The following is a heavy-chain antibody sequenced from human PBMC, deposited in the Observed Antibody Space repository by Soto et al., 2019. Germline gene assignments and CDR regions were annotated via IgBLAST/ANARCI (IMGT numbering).Heavy chain of an antibody. Sequence: SETLSLTCAVYGGSFSAYYWSWIRQPPGKGLEWIGEINHSGSTNYNPSLKSRVTISVDTSKNQFSLKLSSVTAADTAVYYCARGGIVVVPARRWFDPWGQGTLVTVSS. J-gene: IGHJ5*02. V-gene: IGHV4-34*01. CDR2: INHSGST. CDR1: GGSFSAYY. CDR3: ARGGIVVVPARRWFDP. D-gene: IGHD2-2*01.